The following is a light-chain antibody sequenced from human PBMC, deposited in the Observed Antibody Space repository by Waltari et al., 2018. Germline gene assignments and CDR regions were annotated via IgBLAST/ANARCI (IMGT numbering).Light chain of an antibody. CDR1: QSINIW. CDR2: KAS. J-gene: IGKJ5*01. V-gene: IGKV1-5*03. Sequence: DIQITQSPSTLSASVGDRVTITCRASQSINIWLAWYQQKPGKAPKLLIDKASNLASGVPSRFSGSGSGTEFTLTINSLQPDDFATYYCQQYYTFSVTFGQGTRLEIK. CDR3: QQYYTFSVT.